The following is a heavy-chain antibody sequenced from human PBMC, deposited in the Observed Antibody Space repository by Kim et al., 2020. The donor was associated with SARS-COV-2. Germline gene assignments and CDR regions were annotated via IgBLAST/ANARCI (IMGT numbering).Heavy chain of an antibody. J-gene: IGHJ5*02. D-gene: IGHD1-7*01. CDR1: GDSVSSNSAT. CDR3: ARRTPAGTARGFDP. Sequence: SQTLSLTCAISGDSVSSNSATWNWIRQSPSRGLEWLGRTYYRSKLFYDYGVSVKSRITINPDTSKNQFSLQLSSVTPDDSAVYYCARRTPAGTARGFDPWGQGTLVTVSS. V-gene: IGHV6-1*01. CDR2: TYYRSKLFY.